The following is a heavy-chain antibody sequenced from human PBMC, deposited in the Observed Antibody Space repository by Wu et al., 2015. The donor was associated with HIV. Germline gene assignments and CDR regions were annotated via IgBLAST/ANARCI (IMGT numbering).Heavy chain of an antibody. Sequence: QVQLVQSGAEVKKPGASVKVSCKASGYTFTNYDISWVRQAPGQGLEWMGWISAYSGNTKYAQKLQGRVTMTTDTSTSSAYMELRSLRSEDTAVYYCARSSSSSELRGAFDIWGQGTMVTVSS. V-gene: IGHV1-18*01. CDR2: ISAYSGNT. D-gene: IGHD6-6*01. CDR3: ARSSSSSELRGAFDI. CDR1: GYTFTNYD. J-gene: IGHJ3*02.